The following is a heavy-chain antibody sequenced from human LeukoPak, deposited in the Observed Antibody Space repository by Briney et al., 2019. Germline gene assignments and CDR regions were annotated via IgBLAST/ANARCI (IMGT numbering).Heavy chain of an antibody. D-gene: IGHD2-21*02. Sequence: ASVKVSCKASGYAFTGYYMHWVRQAPGQGLEWMGWISAYNGNTNYAQKLQGRVTMTTDTSTSTAYMELRSLRSDDTAVYYCARERAYCGGDCYARAFDIWGQGTMVTVSS. J-gene: IGHJ3*02. CDR3: ARERAYCGGDCYARAFDI. V-gene: IGHV1-18*04. CDR2: ISAYNGNT. CDR1: GYAFTGYY.